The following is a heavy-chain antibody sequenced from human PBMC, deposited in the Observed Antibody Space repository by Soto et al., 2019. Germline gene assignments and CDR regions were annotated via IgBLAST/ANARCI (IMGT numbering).Heavy chain of an antibody. J-gene: IGHJ4*02. CDR2: IRSKTNSYAT. V-gene: IGHV3-73*01. CDR3: TRQTDAVQWLVVPTDYNFDY. D-gene: IGHD6-19*01. CDR1: GFTFGGSA. Sequence: GGSLRLSCAASGFTFGGSAMHWVRQASGKGLEWVGHIRSKTNSYATAYAESVKGRFTISKDDSMNTAYLQMNSLKTEDTAVYFCTRQTDAVQWLVVPTDYNFDYWGQGTLVTVSS.